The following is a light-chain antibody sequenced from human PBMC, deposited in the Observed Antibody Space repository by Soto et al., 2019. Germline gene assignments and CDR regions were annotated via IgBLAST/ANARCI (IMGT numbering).Light chain of an antibody. J-gene: IGKJ4*01. CDR2: TAS. CDR1: QSISSY. V-gene: IGKV1-39*01. Sequence: DIQMTQSPSSLSASVGDRVTITCRASQSISSYLNWYQQKPGNAPKLLIYTASSLQSGVPSRFSGSGSGTDFTLTISSLQPEDFATYYCQQSYSTPPVTFGGGTKVDIK. CDR3: QQSYSTPPVT.